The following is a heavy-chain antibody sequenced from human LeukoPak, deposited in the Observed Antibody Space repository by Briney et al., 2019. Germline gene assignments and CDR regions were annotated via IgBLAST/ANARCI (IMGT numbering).Heavy chain of an antibody. Sequence: GGSLRLSCAASGFTFSLYPMTWVRQAPGKGLEWVASITSRALRIYHADSVKGRFTISRDDAKNSLYLQLNSLRAEDTALYYCARDAGGLELPWFDPWGQGTLVIVSS. CDR1: GFTFSLYP. D-gene: IGHD1-7*01. CDR3: ARDAGGLELPWFDP. V-gene: IGHV3-21*04. CDR2: ITSRALRI. J-gene: IGHJ5*02.